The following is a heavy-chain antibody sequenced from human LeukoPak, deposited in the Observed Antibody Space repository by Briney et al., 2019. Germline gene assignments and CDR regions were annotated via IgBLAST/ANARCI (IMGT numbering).Heavy chain of an antibody. CDR3: AREGYRGYSYARNEYYYYYYYMDV. J-gene: IGHJ6*03. Sequence: PGGSLRLSCAASGFTFSSYEMNWVRQAPGKGLEWVSYISSSGSTIYYADSVKGRFTISRDNAKNSLYLQMNSLRAEDTAVYYCAREGYRGYSYARNEYYYYYYYMDVWGKGTTVTVSS. D-gene: IGHD5-18*01. V-gene: IGHV3-48*03. CDR1: GFTFSSYE. CDR2: ISSSGSTI.